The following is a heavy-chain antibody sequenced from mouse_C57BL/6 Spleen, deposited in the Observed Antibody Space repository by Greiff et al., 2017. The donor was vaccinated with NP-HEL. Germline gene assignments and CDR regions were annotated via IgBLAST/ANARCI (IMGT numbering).Heavy chain of an antibody. CDR3: AETGTGAY. V-gene: IGHV3-6*01. J-gene: IGHJ3*01. CDR1: GYSITSGYY. D-gene: IGHD4-1*01. Sequence: VQLKESGPGLVKPSQSLSLTCSVTGYSITSGYYWNWIRQFPGNKLEWMGYISYDGSNNYNPSLKNRISITRDTSKNQFFLKLNSVTTEDTATYYCAETGTGAYWGQGTLVTVSA. CDR2: ISYDGSN.